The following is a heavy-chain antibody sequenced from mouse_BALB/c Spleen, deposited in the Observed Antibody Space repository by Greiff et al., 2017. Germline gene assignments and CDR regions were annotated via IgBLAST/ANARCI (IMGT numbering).Heavy chain of an antibody. CDR1: GFTFSSFG. Sequence: EVQRVVSGGGLVQPGGSRKLSCAASGFTFSSFGMHWVRQAPEKGLEWVAYISSGSSTIYYADTVKGRFTISRDNPKNTLFLQMTSLRSEDTAMYYCATELLRLRFAYWGQGTLVTVSA. D-gene: IGHD1-2*01. V-gene: IGHV5-17*02. CDR3: ATELLRLRFAY. J-gene: IGHJ3*01. CDR2: ISSGSSTI.